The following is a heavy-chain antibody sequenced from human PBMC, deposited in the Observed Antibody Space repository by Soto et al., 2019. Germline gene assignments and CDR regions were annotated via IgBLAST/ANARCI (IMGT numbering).Heavy chain of an antibody. J-gene: IGHJ4*02. V-gene: IGHV1-18*01. D-gene: IGHD3-16*01. Sequence: QVQLVQSGAEVKKPGASVKVSCKASGYTFNFYGITWVRQAPGQGLEWMGWISGFNGNTNYAADLQSRATMTTDTSTSTAYMELRGLRSVDTAVYYCARIGVSSGHESPDFDSWGQGTLVTVSS. CDR3: ARIGVSSGHESPDFDS. CDR1: GYTFNFYG. CDR2: ISGFNGNT.